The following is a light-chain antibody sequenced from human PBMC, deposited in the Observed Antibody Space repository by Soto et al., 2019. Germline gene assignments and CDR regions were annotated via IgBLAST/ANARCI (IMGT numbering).Light chain of an antibody. CDR3: AAWDDSLSGRVV. CDR2: RNN. J-gene: IGLJ2*01. CDR1: SSNIGSNY. Sequence: QAVVTQPPSASGTPGQRVTISCSGSSSNIGSNYVYWYQQLPGTAPKLPIYRNNQGPSGVPDRFSGSKSGTSASLAISGLRSEDEADYYCAAWDDSLSGRVVFGGGTKLTVL. V-gene: IGLV1-47*01.